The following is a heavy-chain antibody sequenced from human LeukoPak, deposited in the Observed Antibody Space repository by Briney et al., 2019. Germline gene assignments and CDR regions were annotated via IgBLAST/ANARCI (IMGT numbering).Heavy chain of an antibody. CDR1: GFTVTSTH. J-gene: IGHJ5*02. D-gene: IGHD3-10*01. Sequence: HPGGSLRLSCTVSGFTVTSTHMDWVRQAPGKGPEWVALIYDDGGTVYTDSVKGRFTISRDNSKNMVYLQMNSLRPEDSAVYYCARDRAGRRSSWVEFDLWGQGTLVTVSS. V-gene: IGHV3-53*05. CDR3: ARDRAGRRSSWVEFDL. CDR2: IYDDGGT.